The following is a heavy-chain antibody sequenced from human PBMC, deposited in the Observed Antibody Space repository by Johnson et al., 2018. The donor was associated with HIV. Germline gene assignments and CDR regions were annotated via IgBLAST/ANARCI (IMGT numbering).Heavy chain of an antibody. CDR3: ARATVESAFDI. Sequence: QVQLVESGGGVVQPGRSLRLSCAAFGFTFSSYAMNWVRQAPGKGLEWAAVISYDGSNKHYADSVKGRVTISRDNAKNTLYLQMNSLRAEDTAVYYCARATVESAFDIWGQGTMVTVSS. D-gene: IGHD4-23*01. CDR2: ISYDGSNK. CDR1: GFTFSSYA. J-gene: IGHJ3*02. V-gene: IGHV3-30-3*01.